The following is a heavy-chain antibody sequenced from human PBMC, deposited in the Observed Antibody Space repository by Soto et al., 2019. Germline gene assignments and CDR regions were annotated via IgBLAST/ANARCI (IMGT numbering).Heavy chain of an antibody. CDR2: SRNKTKSYTT. Sequence: GXSLRLSCAASGFTFGSAWMSWVRQAPGKGLEWVGRSRNKTKSYTTDYGASVKGRFTISRDDSKNSLYLQMNSLKTEDTAVYYCTRATDWGWGQGTLVTVSS. CDR3: TRATDWG. D-gene: IGHD1-1*01. J-gene: IGHJ4*02. CDR1: GFTFGSAW. V-gene: IGHV3-72*01.